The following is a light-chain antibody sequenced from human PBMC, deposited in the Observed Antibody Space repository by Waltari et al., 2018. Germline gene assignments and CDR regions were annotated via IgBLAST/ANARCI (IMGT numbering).Light chain of an antibody. CDR1: QSVLYSSSNKNS. CDR3: QQYYSTPYT. J-gene: IGKJ2*01. Sequence: DIVMTQSPDSLAVSLGERATINCKSSQSVLYSSSNKNSLALYQPKPGQPPKVLIYWASTRESGVPDRFSGSGSGTDFTLTISSLQAEDVAVYFCQQYYSTPYTFGQGTKLQIK. CDR2: WAS. V-gene: IGKV4-1*01.